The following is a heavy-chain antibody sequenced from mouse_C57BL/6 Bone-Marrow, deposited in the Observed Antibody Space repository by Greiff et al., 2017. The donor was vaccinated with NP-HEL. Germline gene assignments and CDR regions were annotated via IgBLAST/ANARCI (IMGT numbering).Heavy chain of an antibody. CDR2: IDPSDSYT. CDR1: GYTFTSYW. V-gene: IGHV1-69*01. D-gene: IGHD1-1*01. CDR3: ARSTVVATKDWYFDV. Sequence: QVQLKQPGAELVMPGASVKLSCKASGYTFTSYWMHWVKQRPGQGLEWIGEIDPSDSYTNYNQKFKGKSTLTVDKSSSTAYMQLSSLTSEDSAVYYCARSTVVATKDWYFDVWGTGTTVTVSS. J-gene: IGHJ1*03.